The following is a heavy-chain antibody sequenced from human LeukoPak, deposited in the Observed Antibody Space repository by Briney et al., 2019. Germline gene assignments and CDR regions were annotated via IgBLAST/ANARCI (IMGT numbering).Heavy chain of an antibody. CDR1: GGSISSGDYY. CDR2: TYYSGGT. Sequence: TXSLXCXVSGGSISSGDYYWSWIRQPPGKGLEWIGYTYYSGGTYYNPSLKSRVTISVDTSKNQFSLKLNSVTAADTAVYFCARLPYGDYYFDYWGQGTLVIVSS. CDR3: ARLPYGDYYFDY. V-gene: IGHV4-30-4*01. J-gene: IGHJ4*02. D-gene: IGHD4-17*01.